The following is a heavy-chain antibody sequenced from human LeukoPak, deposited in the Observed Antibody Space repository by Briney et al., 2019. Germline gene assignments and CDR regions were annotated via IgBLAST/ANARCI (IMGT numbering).Heavy chain of an antibody. J-gene: IGHJ4*02. Sequence: GGSLRLSCAASGFTFKIAMSWVRQAPGKGLEWVSTISSSGGSTYYAASVKGRFTISRDNSKNTLFLQMNSLRAEDTAVYYCAKEPYWGQGTLVTVSS. V-gene: IGHV3-23*01. CDR2: ISSSGGST. CDR3: AKEPY. CDR1: GFTFKIA.